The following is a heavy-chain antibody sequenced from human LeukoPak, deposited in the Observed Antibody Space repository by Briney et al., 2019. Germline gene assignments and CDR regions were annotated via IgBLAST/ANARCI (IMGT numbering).Heavy chain of an antibody. D-gene: IGHD5-24*01. Sequence: GGSLTLSCAASGFTFDDYGLSWVRHAPGRGLEWVSGINWNGGSTGYADPVKGRFTIFRDNAKKSLYLQMHSLSAEDTAFYHCARVKGDGALFDYWGQGTLVTVSS. J-gene: IGHJ4*02. CDR2: INWNGGST. CDR1: GFTFDDYG. CDR3: ARVKGDGALFDY. V-gene: IGHV3-20*01.